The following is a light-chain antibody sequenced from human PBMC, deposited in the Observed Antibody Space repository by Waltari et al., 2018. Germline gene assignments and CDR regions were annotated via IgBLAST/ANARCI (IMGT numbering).Light chain of an antibody. CDR3: QYYGFSPPYT. V-gene: IGKV3-20*01. CDR2: GAS. CDR1: QSVSDIY. Sequence: EIVLTQSPGTLSLSPGERATLSCRASQSVSDIYLAWYQQKPGQAPRLLIFGASSRPTGIPDRFSGSWSGTDFTLTSSRLEPEDFAVYYFQYYGFSPPYTFGQGTKLEI. J-gene: IGKJ2*01.